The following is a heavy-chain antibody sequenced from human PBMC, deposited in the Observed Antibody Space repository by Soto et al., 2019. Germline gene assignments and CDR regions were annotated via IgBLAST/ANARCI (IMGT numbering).Heavy chain of an antibody. CDR2: ISGSGGST. D-gene: IGHD3-10*01. Sequence: GGSLRLSCAASGFTFSSYAMSWVRQAPGKGLEWVPAISGSGGSTYYADSVKGRFTISRDNSKNTLYLQMNSLRAEDTAVYYCAKGRRITMVRGSVDAFDIWGQGTMVTVSS. V-gene: IGHV3-23*01. CDR3: AKGRRITMVRGSVDAFDI. J-gene: IGHJ3*02. CDR1: GFTFSSYA.